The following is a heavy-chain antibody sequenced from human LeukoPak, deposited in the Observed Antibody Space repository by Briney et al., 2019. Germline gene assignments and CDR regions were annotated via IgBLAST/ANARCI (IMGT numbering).Heavy chain of an antibody. CDR3: ARNYYSSSSFDY. D-gene: IGHD6-6*01. CDR2: ISSSSSTI. CDR1: GFTFSSYS. Sequence: GSLRLSCAASGFTFSSYSMNWVRQAPGRGLEWVSYISSSSSTIYYADPVKGRFTISRDNAKNSIYLQMNSLRAEDTGVYYCARNYYSSSSFDYWGQGTLVTVSS. V-gene: IGHV3-48*01. J-gene: IGHJ4*02.